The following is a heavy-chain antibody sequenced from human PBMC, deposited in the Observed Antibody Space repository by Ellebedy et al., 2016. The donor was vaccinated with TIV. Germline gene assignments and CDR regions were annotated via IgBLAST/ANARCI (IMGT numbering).Heavy chain of an antibody. CDR3: ARVFTGPHHCDF. Sequence: PGGSLRLSCAASRVTFRSYWMHWVRQAPGKGLVWVSQINIDGSGTNYADSVKGRFSISRDNAKSTLYLQMNTLRAEDTAVYYCARVFTGPHHCDFWGLGILVTVSS. CDR1: RVTFRSYW. J-gene: IGHJ4*02. D-gene: IGHD1-14*01. V-gene: IGHV3-74*01. CDR2: INIDGSGT.